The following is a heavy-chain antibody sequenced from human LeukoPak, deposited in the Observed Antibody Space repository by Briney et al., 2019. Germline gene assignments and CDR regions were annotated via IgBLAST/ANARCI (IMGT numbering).Heavy chain of an antibody. Sequence: PGRSLRLSCAASGFTFSTYAMNWVRQAPGEGLEWVTVISYDGISKYYADSVKGRFTFFRDNSKKMLYLQMNSLRPEDTAVYYCARGPPELYCGGDCSHYFDYWGQGTLVTVSS. J-gene: IGHJ4*02. CDR1: GFTFSTYA. CDR3: ARGPPELYCGGDCSHYFDY. V-gene: IGHV3-30-3*01. CDR2: ISYDGISK. D-gene: IGHD2-21*02.